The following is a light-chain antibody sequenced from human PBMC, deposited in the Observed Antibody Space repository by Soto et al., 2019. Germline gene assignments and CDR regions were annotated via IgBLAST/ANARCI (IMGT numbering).Light chain of an antibody. Sequence: EIVMTQSPATLSVSPGERATLSCRASQSVSSNLAWYQQKPGQAPRLLIYGASTRATGIPARFSGSGSGTEFTLTISSLLSEDFAVYYCKQYNNWPPLTFGGGTKVEIK. CDR1: QSVSSN. CDR2: GAS. V-gene: IGKV3-15*01. CDR3: KQYNNWPPLT. J-gene: IGKJ4*01.